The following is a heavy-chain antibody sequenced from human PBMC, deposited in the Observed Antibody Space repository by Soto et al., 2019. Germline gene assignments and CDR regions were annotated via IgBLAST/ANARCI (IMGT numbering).Heavy chain of an antibody. V-gene: IGHV4-34*01. J-gene: IGHJ4*02. CDR3: ARGRYYYDSSGYDY. CDR1: GGSFSGYY. D-gene: IGHD3-22*01. CDR2: INHSGST. Sequence: SETLSLTCAVYGGSFSGYYWSWIRQPPGKGLEWIGEINHSGSTNYNPSLKSRVTISVDTSKNQLSLKLSSVTAADTAVYYCARGRYYYDSSGYDYWGQGTLVTVSS.